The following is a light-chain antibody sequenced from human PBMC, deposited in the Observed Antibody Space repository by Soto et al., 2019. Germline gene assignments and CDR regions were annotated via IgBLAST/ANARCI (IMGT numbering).Light chain of an antibody. CDR3: GTWDSSLSVVV. Sequence: QSVLTKSSSVSAAAGQKVSISCSGSYSNIGSNFVSWYQHFPGSAPKLVIYDNSQRPSGIPDRFSGSKSGSSATLGITGLQTGDEADYYCGTWDSSLSVVVFGGGTKVTVL. J-gene: IGLJ2*01. CDR2: DNS. V-gene: IGLV1-51*01. CDR1: YSNIGSNF.